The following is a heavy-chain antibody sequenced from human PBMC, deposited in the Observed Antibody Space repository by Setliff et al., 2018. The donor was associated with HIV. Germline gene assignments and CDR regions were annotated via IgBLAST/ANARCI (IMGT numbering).Heavy chain of an antibody. Sequence: PGGSLRLSCAASGFTFSTYGMQWVRQAPGKGLEWVAFIRYDGSEIHYVASVEGRFTISRDNAKNSLYLQMNSLRAEDTAVYYCANMQWASNAWYSFDYWGQGALVTVSS. CDR1: GFTFSTYG. V-gene: IGHV3-30*02. J-gene: IGHJ4*02. D-gene: IGHD6-19*01. CDR3: ANMQWASNAWYSFDY. CDR2: IRYDGSEI.